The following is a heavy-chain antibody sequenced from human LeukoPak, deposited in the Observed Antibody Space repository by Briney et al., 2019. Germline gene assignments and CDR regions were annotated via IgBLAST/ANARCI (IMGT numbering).Heavy chain of an antibody. J-gene: IGHJ3*02. V-gene: IGHV1-69*05. CDR2: IIPIFGTA. D-gene: IGHD6-13*01. CDR3: ARDPGPNIAAWGAFDI. CDR1: GGTFSSYA. Sequence: SVKVSCKASGGTFSSYAISWVRQAPGQGLEWMGGIIPIFGTANYAQKFQGRVTITTDESTSTAYMELSSLRSEDTAVYYCARDPGPNIAAWGAFDIWAQGTMVAVSS.